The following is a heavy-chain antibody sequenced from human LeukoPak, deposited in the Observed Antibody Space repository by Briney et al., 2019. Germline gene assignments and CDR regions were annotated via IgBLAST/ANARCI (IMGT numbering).Heavy chain of an antibody. D-gene: IGHD3-10*01. CDR1: GGTFSSYA. V-gene: IGHV1-69*04. CDR3: ARGLTMVRGVMSFGY. J-gene: IGHJ4*02. CDR2: IIPILGIA. Sequence: ASVKVSCKASGGTFSSYAISWVRQAPGQGLEWMGRIIPILGIANYAQKFQGRVAITADKSTSTAYMELSSLRSEDTAVYYCARGLTMVRGVMSFGYWGQGTLVTVSS.